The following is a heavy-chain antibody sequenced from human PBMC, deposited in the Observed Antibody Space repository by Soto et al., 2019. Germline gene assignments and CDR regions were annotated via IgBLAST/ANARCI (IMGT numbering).Heavy chain of an antibody. J-gene: IGHJ5*02. D-gene: IGHD3-22*01. CDR2: IIPIFGTA. CDR3: ARTGYDSSGYYNWFDP. CDR1: GGTFSSYA. V-gene: IGHV1-69*13. Sequence: SVKVSCKASGGTFSSYAISWVRQAPGQGLEWMGGIIPIFGTANYAQKFQGRVTITADESTSTAYMELSSLRSEDTAVYYCARTGYDSSGYYNWFDPWGQGTLVTVSS.